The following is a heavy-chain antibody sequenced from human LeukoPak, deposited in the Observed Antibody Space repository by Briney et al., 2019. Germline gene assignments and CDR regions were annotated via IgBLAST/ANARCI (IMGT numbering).Heavy chain of an antibody. CDR3: AVNYDSSGYYPDAFDI. CDR1: GFTFSSYS. V-gene: IGHV3-21*01. Sequence: GGSLRLSCAASGFTFSSYSMNWVRQAPGKGLEWVSSISSSSSYIYYADSVKGRFTISRDNAKNSLYLQMNSLRAEGTAVYYCAVNYDSSGYYPDAFDIWGQGTMVTVSS. J-gene: IGHJ3*02. CDR2: ISSSSSYI. D-gene: IGHD3-22*01.